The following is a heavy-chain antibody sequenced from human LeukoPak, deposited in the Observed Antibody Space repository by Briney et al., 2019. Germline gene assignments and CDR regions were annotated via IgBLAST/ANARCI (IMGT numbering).Heavy chain of an antibody. V-gene: IGHV3-7*01. CDR1: GFTFSSYW. CDR3: ARVNGDDAFDI. J-gene: IGHJ3*02. D-gene: IGHD4-17*01. CDR2: IKQDGSEK. Sequence: PGGSLRLSCAASGFTFSSYWMSWVRQAPGKGLEWVANIKQDGSEKYYVDSVKGRFTISRDNAENSLYLQMNSLRAEDTAVYYCARVNGDDAFDIWGQGTMVTVSS.